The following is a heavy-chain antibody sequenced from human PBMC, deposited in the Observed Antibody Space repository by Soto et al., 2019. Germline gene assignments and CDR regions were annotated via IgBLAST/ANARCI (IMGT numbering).Heavy chain of an antibody. J-gene: IGHJ4*02. Sequence: QVHLQESGPGLVKPSETLSLTCTVSGGSIGGYYWSWIRQPAGKGLEWIGRIHSTENTNYNPSLKIRVALAVATSNNQFSLRLSSLTAADTAIYYCARALTSSAGLYFDYWGRGTLVTVSS. CDR1: GGSIGGYY. V-gene: IGHV4-4*07. CDR2: IHSTENT. D-gene: IGHD6-13*01. CDR3: ARALTSSAGLYFDY.